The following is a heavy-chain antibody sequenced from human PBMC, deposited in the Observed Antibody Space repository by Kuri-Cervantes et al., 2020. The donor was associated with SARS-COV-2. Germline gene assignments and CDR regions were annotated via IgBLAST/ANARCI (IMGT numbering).Heavy chain of an antibody. CDR1: RFTFRNYG. D-gene: IGHD6-19*01. V-gene: IGHV3-30*03. CDR3: AAERYEWLAYAYYFDL. CDR2: ISYDETYK. J-gene: IGHJ4*02. Sequence: GGSLRLSCAASRFTFRNYGMHWVRQAPGKGLEWVAFISYDETYKYYADSVEGRFTISRDNSENTLYLQMNSLRAEDTAMYYCAAERYEWLAYAYYFDLWGQGTLVTVSS.